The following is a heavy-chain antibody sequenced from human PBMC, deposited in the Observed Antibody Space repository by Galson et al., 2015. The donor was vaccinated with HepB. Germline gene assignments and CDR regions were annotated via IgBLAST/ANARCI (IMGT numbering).Heavy chain of an antibody. J-gene: IGHJ4*02. CDR2: INAGNGNT. CDR1: GYTFTSYA. Sequence: SVKVSCKASGYTFTSYAMHWVRQAPGQRLEWMGWINAGNGNTKYSQKFQGRVTITRDTSASTAYMELSSLRSEDTAVYYCARDFRWTIAVAADYDYWGQGTLVTVSS. CDR3: ARDFRWTIAVAADYDY. V-gene: IGHV1-3*01. D-gene: IGHD6-19*01.